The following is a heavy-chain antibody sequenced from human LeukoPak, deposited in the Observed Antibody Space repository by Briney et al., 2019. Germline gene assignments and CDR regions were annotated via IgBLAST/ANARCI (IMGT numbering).Heavy chain of an antibody. CDR1: GFTFSSYS. CDR2: ISSSSSYI. Sequence: GGSLRLSCAASGFTFSSYSMNWVRQAPGKGLEWVSSISSSSSYIYYADSVKGRFTISRDNAKNSLYLQMNSLRAEDTAVYYCARETVDTAMAMDVWGQGTTVTVSS. CDR3: ARETVDTAMAMDV. D-gene: IGHD5-18*01. V-gene: IGHV3-21*01. J-gene: IGHJ6*02.